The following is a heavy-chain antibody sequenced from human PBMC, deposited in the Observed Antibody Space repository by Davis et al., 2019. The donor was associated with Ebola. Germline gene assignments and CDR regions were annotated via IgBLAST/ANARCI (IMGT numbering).Heavy chain of an antibody. CDR2: INHSGST. CDR3: ARSATVTTAAFEY. Sequence: PSETLSLTCAVYGGSFSGYYWNWIRQPPGKGLEWIGEINHSGSTNYNPSLKSRVTISVDTSKNQFSLRVNAVTAADTAVYYCARSATVTTAAFEYWGRGTLVTVSS. V-gene: IGHV4-34*01. D-gene: IGHD4-17*01. J-gene: IGHJ4*02. CDR1: GGSFSGYY.